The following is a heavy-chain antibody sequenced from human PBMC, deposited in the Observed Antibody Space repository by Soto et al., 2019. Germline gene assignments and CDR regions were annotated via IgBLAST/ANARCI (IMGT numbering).Heavy chain of an antibody. J-gene: IGHJ3*02. Sequence: QVQLVQSGAEVKKPGASVKVSCKASGYTFTSYGISWVRQAPGQGLEWMGWISAYNGNTNYAQKLQGRVTMTTDTPTRKANMDLRSLRSDDTAVYYCARDRGYCSSTSCSYDAFVIWGQGTMFTASS. D-gene: IGHD2-2*01. CDR2: ISAYNGNT. V-gene: IGHV1-18*01. CDR3: ARDRGYCSSTSCSYDAFVI. CDR1: GYTFTSYG.